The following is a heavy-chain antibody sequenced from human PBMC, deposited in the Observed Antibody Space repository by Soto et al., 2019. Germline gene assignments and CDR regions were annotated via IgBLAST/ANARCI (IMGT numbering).Heavy chain of an antibody. J-gene: IGHJ5*02. CDR1: GFTFSSYG. D-gene: IGHD3-10*01. V-gene: IGHV3-33*01. Sequence: QVQLVESGGGVVQPGRSLRLSCAASGFTFSSYGMHWVRQAPGKGLEWVAVIWYDGSNKYYADSVKGRFTISRDNSKNTLYLQMNSLRAEDTAVYYCARDLDPMVRGVIFSNWFDPWGQGTLVTVSS. CDR2: IWYDGSNK. CDR3: ARDLDPMVRGVIFSNWFDP.